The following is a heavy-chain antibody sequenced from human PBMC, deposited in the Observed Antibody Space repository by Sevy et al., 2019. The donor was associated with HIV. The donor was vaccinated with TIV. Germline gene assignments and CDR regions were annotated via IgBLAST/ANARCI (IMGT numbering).Heavy chain of an antibody. CDR3: AKAYHNAQTHVYDSSGYCLDY. D-gene: IGHD3-22*01. J-gene: IGHJ4*02. CDR1: GFTFSSYG. CDR2: ISYDGSNK. Sequence: GGSLRLSCAASGFTFSSYGMHWVRQAPGKGLEWVAVISYDGSNKYYADSVKGRFTISRDNSKNTLYLQMNSLRAVDTAVYYCAKAYHNAQTHVYDSSGYCLDYWGQGTLVTVSS. V-gene: IGHV3-30*18.